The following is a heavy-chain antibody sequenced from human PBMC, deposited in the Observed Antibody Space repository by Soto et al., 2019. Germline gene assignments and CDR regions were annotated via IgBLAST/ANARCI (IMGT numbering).Heavy chain of an antibody. CDR1: GGSFSNDP. CDR3: ATGEWELPHF. CDR2: IIPVIGKP. J-gene: IGHJ4*02. Sequence: QVQLVQSGAEVKKPGSSVKVSCTASGGSFSNDPISWVRQAPGQGLEWMGGIIPVIGKPDYAQKYQGRVTIAADESTSTAYMGLTNLVSQSTATYYCATGEWELPHFWGQGSLLTVSS. D-gene: IGHD1-26*01. V-gene: IGHV1-69*01.